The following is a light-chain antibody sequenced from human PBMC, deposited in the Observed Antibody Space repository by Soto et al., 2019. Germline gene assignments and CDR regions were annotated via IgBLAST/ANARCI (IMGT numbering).Light chain of an antibody. Sequence: QSALTQPASVSESPGQSITISCTGTSNDIGGYNYVSWYQHHPGKAPKLMIYEVRNRPSGVSHRFSGSKSGNTTSLTISGLQAEDEDYYYCSSYTGSSTVVFGGGTKVTVL. CDR3: SSYTGSSTVV. V-gene: IGLV2-14*01. J-gene: IGLJ2*01. CDR1: SNDIGGYNY. CDR2: EVR.